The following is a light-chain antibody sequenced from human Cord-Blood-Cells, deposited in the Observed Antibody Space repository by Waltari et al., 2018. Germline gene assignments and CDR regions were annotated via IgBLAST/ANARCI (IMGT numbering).Light chain of an antibody. J-gene: IGLJ1*01. CDR3: SSYTSSSTLV. CDR1: SSDVGGYKY. CDR2: DVS. V-gene: IGLV2-14*01. Sequence: QSALTQPASVSGSPGQSITISCTGTSSDVGGYKYVSWYQQHPGKAPKLMIYDVSNRPSGVSNRFSVSKSGNTASLTISGLQAEDEADYYCSSYTSSSTLVFGTGTKVTVL.